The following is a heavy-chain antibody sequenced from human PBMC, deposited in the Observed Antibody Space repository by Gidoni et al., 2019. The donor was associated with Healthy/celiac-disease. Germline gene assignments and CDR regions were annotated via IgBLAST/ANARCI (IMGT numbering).Heavy chain of an antibody. J-gene: IGHJ6*02. CDR3: ARGRYSYGMDV. D-gene: IGHD3-9*01. Sequence: GLEWIGEINHSGSTNYNPSLKSRVTISVDTSKNQFSLKLSSVTAADTAVYYCARGRYSYGMDVWGQGTTVTVSS. CDR2: INHSGST. V-gene: IGHV4-34*01.